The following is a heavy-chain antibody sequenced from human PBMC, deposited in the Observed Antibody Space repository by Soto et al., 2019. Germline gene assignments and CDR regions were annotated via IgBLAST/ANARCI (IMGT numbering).Heavy chain of an antibody. CDR3: ARDTTYYYDSSGYYGPD. V-gene: IGHV3-30-3*01. D-gene: IGHD3-22*01. CDR2: ISYDGSNK. J-gene: IGHJ4*02. CDR1: GFTFSSYA. Sequence: GGSLRLSCAASGFTFSSYAMHWVLQAPGKGLEWVAVISYDGSNKYYADSVKGRFTISRDNSKNTLYLQMNSLRAEDTAVYYCARDTTYYYDSSGYYGPDWGQGTLVTVSS.